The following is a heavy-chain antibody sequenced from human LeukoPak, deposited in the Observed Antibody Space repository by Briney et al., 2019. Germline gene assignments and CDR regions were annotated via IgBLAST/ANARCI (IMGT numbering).Heavy chain of an antibody. D-gene: IGHD3-22*01. CDR3: ETYYHDTTGYYKGD. Sequence: SETLSLTCAFYGGSFSGYYWSWIRQPPGKGLEWIGEINHSGSTNYNPSLKSRVTISIDTSKNQLYLKLSSVTAADTAVYYCETYYHDTTGYYKGDWGQGTLVTVSS. CDR1: GGSFSGYY. CDR2: INHSGST. V-gene: IGHV4-34*01. J-gene: IGHJ4*02.